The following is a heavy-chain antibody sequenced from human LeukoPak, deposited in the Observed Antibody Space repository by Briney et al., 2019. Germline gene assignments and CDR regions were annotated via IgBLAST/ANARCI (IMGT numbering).Heavy chain of an antibody. CDR3: ARASAYYDSSGYYQRGDY. CDR2: INPNSGGT. J-gene: IGHJ4*02. V-gene: IGHV1-2*02. D-gene: IGHD3-22*01. Sequence: ASVKVSFTASGYTFTGYYMHWVRQAPGQGLEWMGWINPNSGGTNYAQKFQGRVTMTRDTSISTAYMELSRLRSDDTAVYYCARASAYYDSSGYYQRGDYWGQGTLVTASS. CDR1: GYTFTGYY.